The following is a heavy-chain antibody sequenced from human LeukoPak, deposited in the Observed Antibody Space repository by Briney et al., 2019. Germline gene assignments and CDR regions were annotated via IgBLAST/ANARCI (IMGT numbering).Heavy chain of an antibody. CDR3: ARHKYCSGGSCYLDY. J-gene: IGHJ4*02. Sequence: GESLKIFCKGSGYSFTSYWIGWVRQMPGKGLEWMGIIYPGDSDTRYSPSFQGQVTISADKSISTAYLQWSSLKASDTAMYYCARHKYCSGGSCYLDYWGQGTLVTVSS. CDR2: IYPGDSDT. D-gene: IGHD2-15*01. V-gene: IGHV5-51*01. CDR1: GYSFTSYW.